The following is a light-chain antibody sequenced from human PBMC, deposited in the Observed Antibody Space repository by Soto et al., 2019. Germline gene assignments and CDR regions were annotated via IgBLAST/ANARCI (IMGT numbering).Light chain of an antibody. Sequence: DIQMTQSPSSLSASIGDRVSLTCRSSQSIGNYLNWYQQKPGKAPSLLIHSASTLQNGVPSRFSGSGSGTEFTFTISGLQPDDVATYYCQPSYTTPLTFGQGTRLE. CDR2: SAS. CDR3: QPSYTTPLT. V-gene: IGKV1-39*01. J-gene: IGKJ5*01. CDR1: QSIGNY.